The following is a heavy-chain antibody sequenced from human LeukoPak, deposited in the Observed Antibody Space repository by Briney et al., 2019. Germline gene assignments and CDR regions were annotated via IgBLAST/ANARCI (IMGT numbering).Heavy chain of an antibody. Sequence: PSETLSLTCTVSGGSVSSGSYYWSWIRQPPGKGLKWIGYIYYSGSTNYNPSLKSRVTISVDTSKNQFSLKLSSVTAADTAVYYCARDGVAVAGTGFDYWGQGTLVTVSS. D-gene: IGHD6-19*01. CDR3: ARDGVAVAGTGFDY. V-gene: IGHV4-61*01. CDR2: IYYSGST. CDR1: GGSVSSGSYY. J-gene: IGHJ4*02.